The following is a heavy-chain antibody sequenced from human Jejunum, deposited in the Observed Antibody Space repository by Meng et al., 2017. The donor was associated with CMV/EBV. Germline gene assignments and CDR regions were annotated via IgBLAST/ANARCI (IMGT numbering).Heavy chain of an antibody. Sequence: FRGDWMSWVRRAPGKGLEWVANIKQDGSEKYYVDSVKGRFTISRDNAKNSLYLQMNSLRAEDTAVYYCTRNLGAAFWSGYAFDFWGQGTRVTVSS. CDR2: IKQDGSEK. J-gene: IGHJ4*02. CDR3: TRNLGAAFWSGYAFDF. CDR1: FRGDW. D-gene: IGHD3-3*01. V-gene: IGHV3-7*01.